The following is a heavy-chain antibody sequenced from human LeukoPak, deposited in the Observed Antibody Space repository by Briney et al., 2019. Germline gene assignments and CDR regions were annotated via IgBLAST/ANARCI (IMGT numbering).Heavy chain of an antibody. CDR3: AKDIRPAMIVVVSSAFDI. D-gene: IGHD3-22*01. CDR2: ISWNSGSI. Sequence: GGSLRLSCAASGFTFDDYAMHWVRQAPGKGLEWVSGISWNSGSIGYADSVKGRFTISRDNAKNSLYLQMNSLRAEDTALYYCAKDIRPAMIVVVSSAFDIWGQGTMVTVSS. J-gene: IGHJ3*02. CDR1: GFTFDDYA. V-gene: IGHV3-9*01.